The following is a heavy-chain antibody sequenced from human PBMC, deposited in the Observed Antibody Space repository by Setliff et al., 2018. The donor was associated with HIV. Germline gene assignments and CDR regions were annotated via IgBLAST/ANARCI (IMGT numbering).Heavy chain of an antibody. V-gene: IGHV1-2*02. J-gene: IGHJ6*03. CDR3: ARDHVVCSGGTCRSDDPYYYYYMNV. CDR1: GYMFNIHY. Sequence: GASVKVSCKPSGYMFNIHYMHWVRQVPGQGLEWMGWSNPNTGGTKYAQKFQGRVTMTMDTSTTTAYTELSGLKSDDTAVYYCARDHVVCSGGTCRSDDPYYYYYMNVWGQGTTVTVSS. D-gene: IGHD2-15*01. CDR2: SNPNTGGT.